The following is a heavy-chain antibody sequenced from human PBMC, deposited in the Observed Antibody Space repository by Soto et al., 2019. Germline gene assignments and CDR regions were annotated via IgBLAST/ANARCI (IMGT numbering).Heavy chain of an antibody. V-gene: IGHV4-34*01. D-gene: IGHD3-10*01. Sequence: SETLSLTCAVYGGSFSGYYWSWIRHPPGKGLEWIGEINHSGSTNYNPSLKSRVTISVDTSKNQFSLKLSSVTAADTAVYYCARAGFRAAAGWFDPWGQGTLVTVSS. CDR2: INHSGST. J-gene: IGHJ5*02. CDR1: GGSFSGYY. CDR3: ARAGFRAAAGWFDP.